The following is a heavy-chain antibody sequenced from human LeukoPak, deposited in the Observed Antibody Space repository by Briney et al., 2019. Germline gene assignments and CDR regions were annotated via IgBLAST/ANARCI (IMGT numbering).Heavy chain of an antibody. CDR2: ISSSSSYI. D-gene: IGHD2-2*01. CDR3: AREYCSTTSCYYYMDV. V-gene: IGHV3-21*01. CDR1: GFTFSSYS. Sequence: GGSLRLSCAASGFTFSSYSMNWVRQAPGKGLEWVSSISSSSSYIYYADSVKGRFTIPRDNAKNSLYLQMSSLRAEDTAVYYCAREYCSTTSCYYYMDVWGKGTTVTVSS. J-gene: IGHJ6*03.